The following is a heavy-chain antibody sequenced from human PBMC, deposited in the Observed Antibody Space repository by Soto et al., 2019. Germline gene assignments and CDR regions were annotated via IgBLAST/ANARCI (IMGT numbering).Heavy chain of an antibody. V-gene: IGHV5-51*01. CDR2: FYPGDSDT. D-gene: IGHD6-13*01. CDR3: ALSSIAAAGFDY. Sequence: GESLKISCKGFGYKFTNYWIGWVRQKPGKGLEWMGIFYPGDSDTRYSPSFQGQVTISAGKSISTAYLQWSSLKASDTAIYYCALSSIAAAGFDYWGQGALVTVSS. CDR1: GYKFTNYW. J-gene: IGHJ4*02.